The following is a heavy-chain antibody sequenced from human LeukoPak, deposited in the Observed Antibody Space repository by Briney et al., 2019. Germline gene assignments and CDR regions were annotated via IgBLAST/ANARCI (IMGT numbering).Heavy chain of an antibody. D-gene: IGHD6-19*01. J-gene: IGHJ4*02. Sequence: SETLSLTCTVSGGSISSSSYYWGWIRQPPGKGLEWIGSIYHSGSTYYNPSLKSRVTISVDTSKNQFSLKLSSVTAADTAVYYCARDRGSSGWYALNFFDYWGQGTLVTVSS. CDR1: GGSISSSSYY. V-gene: IGHV4-39*07. CDR3: ARDRGSSGWYALNFFDY. CDR2: IYHSGST.